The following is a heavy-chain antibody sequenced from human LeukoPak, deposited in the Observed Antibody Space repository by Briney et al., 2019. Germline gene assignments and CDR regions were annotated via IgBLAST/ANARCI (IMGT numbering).Heavy chain of an antibody. CDR3: ARAYHVDTAMGINYY. V-gene: IGHV4-59*01. Sequence: KASETLSLTCTVSGGSISSYYWSWIRQPPGKGLEWIGYIYYSGSTNYNPSLKSRVTISVDTSKNQFSLKLSSVTAADTAVYYCARAYHVDTAMGINYYWGQGTLVTVSS. CDR2: IYYSGST. CDR1: GGSISSYY. D-gene: IGHD5-18*01. J-gene: IGHJ4*02.